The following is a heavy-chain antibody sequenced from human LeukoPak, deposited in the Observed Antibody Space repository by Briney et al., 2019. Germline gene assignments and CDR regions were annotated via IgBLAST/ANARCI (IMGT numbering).Heavy chain of an antibody. D-gene: IGHD2-2*01. Sequence: SQTLSLTCTVSGGSISRGGYYWSWIRQHPGKGLEWIGYIYYSGSTYYNPSLKSRVTISVDTSKNQFSLKLSSVTAADTAVYYCARGMPRVYYFDYWGQGTLVTVSS. J-gene: IGHJ4*02. CDR2: IYYSGST. CDR1: GGSISRGGYY. V-gene: IGHV4-31*03. CDR3: ARGMPRVYYFDY.